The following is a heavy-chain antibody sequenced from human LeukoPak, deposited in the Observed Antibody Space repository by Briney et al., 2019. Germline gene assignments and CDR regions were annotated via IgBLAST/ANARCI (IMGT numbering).Heavy chain of an antibody. J-gene: IGHJ4*02. CDR1: GYTFTGYY. V-gene: IGHV1-2*02. D-gene: IGHD3-22*01. Sequence: ASVKVSCKASGYTFTGYYMNWVRQAPGQGLGWMGWINPISGGTNYEQKFQGRVTMTRATSIGPAYLGLCRLRADDPAVCHCTTIDSIGFSYYWGRGTLVTVSS. CDR2: INPISGGT. CDR3: TTIDSIGFSYY.